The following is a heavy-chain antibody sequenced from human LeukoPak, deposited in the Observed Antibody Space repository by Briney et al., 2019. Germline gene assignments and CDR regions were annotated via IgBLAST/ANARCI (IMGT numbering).Heavy chain of an antibody. CDR1: GDSISSGNYH. D-gene: IGHD5-18*01. CDR2: IYTSGST. V-gene: IGHV4-61*02. CDR3: ATLGYSYGTDY. Sequence: SETLSLTCTVSGDSISSGNYHWTWIRQPAGKGLEWIGRIYTSGSTNYNPSLKSRVTISVDTSKNQFSLKLSSVTAADTAVYYCATLGYSYGTDYWGQGTLVTVSS. J-gene: IGHJ4*02.